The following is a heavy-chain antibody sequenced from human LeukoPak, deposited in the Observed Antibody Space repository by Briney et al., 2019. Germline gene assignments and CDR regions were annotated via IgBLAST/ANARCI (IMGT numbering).Heavy chain of an antibody. CDR2: IKQDGSEK. V-gene: IGHV3-7*01. J-gene: IGHJ6*02. CDR1: GFTFSSYA. D-gene: IGHD6-19*01. CDR3: ARDLTNVENSSGWYPIYYYGMDV. Sequence: GGSLRLSCAASGFTFSSYAMSWIRQAPGKGLEWVANIKQDGSEKYYVDSVKGRFTISRDNAKNSLYLQMNSLRAEDTAVYYCARDLTNVENSSGWYPIYYYGMDVWGQGTTVTVSS.